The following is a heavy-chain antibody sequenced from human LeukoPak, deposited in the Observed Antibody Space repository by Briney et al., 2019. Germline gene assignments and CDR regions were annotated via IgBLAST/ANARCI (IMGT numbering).Heavy chain of an antibody. CDR1: GFTFSSYE. V-gene: IGHV3-48*03. Sequence: GGSLRLSCAASGFTFSSYEMNWVRQAPGKGLEWVSYISSSGSTIYYADSVKGRFTISRDNAKNSLYLQMNSLRAEDTAVYYCATLQVDPVCYIDYWGQGTLVTVSS. CDR2: ISSSGSTI. J-gene: IGHJ4*02. CDR3: ATLQVDPVCYIDY. D-gene: IGHD3-9*01.